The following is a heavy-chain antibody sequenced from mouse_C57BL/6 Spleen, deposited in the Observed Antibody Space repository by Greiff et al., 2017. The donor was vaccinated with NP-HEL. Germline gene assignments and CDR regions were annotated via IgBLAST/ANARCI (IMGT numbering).Heavy chain of an antibody. CDR2: IRSKSSNYAT. D-gene: IGHD1-1*01. CDR1: GFTFNTYA. Sequence: VQVVESGGGLVQPKGSLKLSCAASGFTFNTYAMHWVRQAPGKGLEWVARIRSKSSNYATYYADSVKDRFTISRDDSQSMLYLQMNNLKTEDTAMYYCVSSGGVGAMDYWGQGTSVTVSS. CDR3: VSSGGVGAMDY. J-gene: IGHJ4*01. V-gene: IGHV10-3*01.